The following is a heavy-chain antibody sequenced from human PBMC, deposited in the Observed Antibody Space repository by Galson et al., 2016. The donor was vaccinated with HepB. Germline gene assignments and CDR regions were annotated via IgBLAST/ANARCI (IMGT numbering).Heavy chain of an antibody. Sequence: SLRLSCAASGFTFSNFAMSWVRQSPKTGLEWVSSISHNGEMTYDADFVEGRFTIARDNANNTVYLQLNILRAGDTAVYYCVKDPVSSSGTGWFDSWGQGILVTVSS. CDR2: ISHNGEMT. CDR1: GFTFSNFA. V-gene: IGHV3-23*01. CDR3: VKDPVSSSGTGWFDS. D-gene: IGHD3/OR15-3a*01. J-gene: IGHJ5*01.